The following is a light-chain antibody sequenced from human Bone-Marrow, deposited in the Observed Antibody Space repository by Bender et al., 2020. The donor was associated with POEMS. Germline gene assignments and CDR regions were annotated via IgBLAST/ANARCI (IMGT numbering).Light chain of an antibody. Sequence: QSALTQPASVSGSPGQSITISCTGTSSDVGDYDHVSWYQQHPGKAPKLIIYDVTQRPSGVPDRFSASKSGNTASLTISGLQVEDETDYYCCSYSGSYTWVFGGGTKVTVL. CDR1: SSDVGDYDH. J-gene: IGLJ3*02. CDR3: CSYSGSYTWV. V-gene: IGLV2-11*01. CDR2: DVT.